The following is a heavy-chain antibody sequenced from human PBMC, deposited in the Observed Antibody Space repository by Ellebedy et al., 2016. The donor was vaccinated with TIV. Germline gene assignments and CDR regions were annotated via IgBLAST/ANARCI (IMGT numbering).Heavy chain of an antibody. J-gene: IGHJ4*02. V-gene: IGHV1-69*13. Sequence: SVKVSXXASGGTFNSYTISWVRQAPGQGLEWMGGIIPISDTANYAQKFQGRVTITADESTSTAYMELSSLRSEDTAVYYCAREAGNYAHFDYWGQGTLVIVSS. D-gene: IGHD1-7*01. CDR1: GGTFNSYT. CDR3: AREAGNYAHFDY. CDR2: IIPISDTA.